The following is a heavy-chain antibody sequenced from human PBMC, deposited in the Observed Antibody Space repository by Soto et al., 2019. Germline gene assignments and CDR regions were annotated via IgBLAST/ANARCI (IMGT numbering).Heavy chain of an antibody. CDR2: ISGSGGST. Sequence: GGSLRLSCAASGFTFSSYAMSWVRQAPGKGLEWVSAISGSGGSTYYADSVKGRFTISRDNSKNTLYLQMNSLRAEDTAVYYCAKTLFREDCSSTSCYRRHFDPWGQGTLVTVSS. CDR1: GFTFSSYA. D-gene: IGHD2-2*02. J-gene: IGHJ5*02. V-gene: IGHV3-23*01. CDR3: AKTLFREDCSSTSCYRRHFDP.